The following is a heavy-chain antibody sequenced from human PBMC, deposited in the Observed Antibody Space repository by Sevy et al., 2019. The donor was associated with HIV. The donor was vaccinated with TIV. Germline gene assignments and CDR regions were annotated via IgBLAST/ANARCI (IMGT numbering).Heavy chain of an antibody. CDR2: INDNGDKA. CDR1: GFAFSKNA. V-gene: IGHV3-23*01. CDR3: AKDPWVDGYGAFDY. Sequence: GGSLRLSCAASGFAFSKNAMSWVRQAPGEGLEWISNINDNGDKAYYPASVNGRFTISRDNSKNTLYLQMNSLRAEDTAVYFCAKDPWVDGYGAFDYWGHGTLVTVSS. D-gene: IGHD2-8*01. J-gene: IGHJ4*01.